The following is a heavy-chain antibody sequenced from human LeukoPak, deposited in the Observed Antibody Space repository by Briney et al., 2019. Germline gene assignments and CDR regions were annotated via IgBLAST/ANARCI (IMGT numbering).Heavy chain of an antibody. CDR2: FDPEDGET. D-gene: IGHD2-2*01. CDR3: ATGDSTSSIFDY. J-gene: IGHJ4*02. CDR1: GYTLTELS. Sequence: ASVKVSCKVSGYTLTELSMHWVRQAPGKGIEWMGGFDPEDGETIYAQKLQGRVTMTEDTSTDTAYMELSSLRSEDTAVYYCATGDSTSSIFDYWGQGTLVTVSS. V-gene: IGHV1-24*01.